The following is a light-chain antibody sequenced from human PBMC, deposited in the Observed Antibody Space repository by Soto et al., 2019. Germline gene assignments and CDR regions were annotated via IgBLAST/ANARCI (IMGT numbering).Light chain of an antibody. CDR1: SSDAGGSNY. CDR3: SQYSGSNNVV. CDR2: EVS. J-gene: IGLJ1*01. Sequence: QSVLTQPPSASGSPGQSVTLSCTGTSSDAGGSNYVSWYQQHPGKAPKLMIYEVSKRHAGVPDRFSGSTSGSTACLTVSCRQAEDEAAYYCSQYSGSNNVVFGTGTKLTVL. V-gene: IGLV2-8*01.